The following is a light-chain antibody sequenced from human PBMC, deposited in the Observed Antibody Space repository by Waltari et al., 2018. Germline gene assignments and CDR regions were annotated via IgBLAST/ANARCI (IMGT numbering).Light chain of an antibody. CDR3: YSYTRTSTVV. V-gene: IGLV2-14*01. CDR1: SGDIADYTY. CDR2: NVR. Sequence: QSALTQPASVSGSPGQSITLSCTGASGDIADYTYFSWCQQHPCNPPKLLIYNVRDRPSGISDRFSGSRSGNTASLTISGLQPEDEAQYYCYSYTRTSTVVFGGGTKLTVL. J-gene: IGLJ2*01.